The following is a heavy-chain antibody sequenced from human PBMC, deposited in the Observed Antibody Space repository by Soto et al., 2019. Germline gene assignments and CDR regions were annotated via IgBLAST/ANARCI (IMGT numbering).Heavy chain of an antibody. D-gene: IGHD2-15*01. CDR2: ISYDGSNK. CDR3: AKDPSFDGGLPGY. V-gene: IGHV3-30*18. CDR1: GFTFSSYG. Sequence: QVQLVESGGGVVQPGRSLRLSCAASGFTFSSYGMHWVRQAPGKGLEWVAVISYDGSNKYYADSVKGRFTISRENSKNTLYLQMNSLRAEDTAVYYCAKDPSFDGGLPGYWGQGTLVTVSS. J-gene: IGHJ4*02.